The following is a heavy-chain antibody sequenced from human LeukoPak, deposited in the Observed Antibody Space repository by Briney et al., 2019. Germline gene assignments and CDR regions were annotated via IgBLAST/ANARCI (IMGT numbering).Heavy chain of an antibody. V-gene: IGHV3-74*01. CDR2: INSDGSST. J-gene: IGHJ4*02. D-gene: IGHD1-26*01. Sequence: GGSLRLSCAASGFTFSSYWMHWVRQAPGKGLVWVSRINSDGSSTSYADSVKGRFTISRDNAKNTLYLQMNSLRAEDTAVYYCARDIAGELPLDYFDYWGQGTLVTVSS. CDR3: ARDIAGELPLDYFDY. CDR1: GFTFSSYW.